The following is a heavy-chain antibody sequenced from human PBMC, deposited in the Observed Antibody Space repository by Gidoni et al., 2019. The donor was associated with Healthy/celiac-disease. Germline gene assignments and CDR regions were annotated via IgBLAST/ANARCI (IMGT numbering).Heavy chain of an antibody. J-gene: IGHJ4*02. CDR2: ISGSGGST. D-gene: IGHD1-26*01. Sequence: FTFSSYAMSWVRQAPGKGLEWVSAISGSGGSTYYADSVKGRFTISRDNSKNTLYLQMNSLRAEDTAVYYCAKGREVGAGADYWGQGTLVTVSS. CDR1: FTFSSYA. V-gene: IGHV3-23*01. CDR3: AKGREVGAGADY.